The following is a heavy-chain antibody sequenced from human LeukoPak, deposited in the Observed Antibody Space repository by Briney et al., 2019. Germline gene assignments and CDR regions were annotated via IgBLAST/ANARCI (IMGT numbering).Heavy chain of an antibody. CDR1: GYTFTGYY. CDR2: INPNSGGT. D-gene: IGHD6-6*01. J-gene: IGHJ3*02. Sequence: ASVKVSCKASGYTFTGYYMHCVRQAPGQGLEWMGWINPNSGGTNYAQKFQGRVTMTRDTSISTAYMELSRLRSDDTAVYYCARESQGSIQNAFDIWGQGTMVTVSS. V-gene: IGHV1-2*02. CDR3: ARESQGSIQNAFDI.